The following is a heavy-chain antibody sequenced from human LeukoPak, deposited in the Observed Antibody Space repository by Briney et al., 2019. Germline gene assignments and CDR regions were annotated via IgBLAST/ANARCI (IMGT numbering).Heavy chain of an antibody. V-gene: IGHV1-2*04. J-gene: IGHJ5*02. Sequence: ASVKVSCKASGYTFTGYYMHWVRPATGQGLDWMGWINPNSGGTNYAQKFQGWVTMTRDTSISTAYMELSRLRPDDTAVYYCAISRRGYCSSTSCYGGWFDPWGQGTLVTVSS. D-gene: IGHD2-2*01. CDR1: GYTFTGYY. CDR2: INPNSGGT. CDR3: AISRRGYCSSTSCYGGWFDP.